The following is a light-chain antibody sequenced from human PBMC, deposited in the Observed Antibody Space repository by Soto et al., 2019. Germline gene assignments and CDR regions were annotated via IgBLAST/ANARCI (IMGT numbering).Light chain of an antibody. J-gene: IGLJ3*02. V-gene: IGLV6-57*02. Sequence: NFMLTQPHSASESPGKTVTISCTGSSGSIASNSVQWYQQRPGSAPSTVIYEDDQRPSGVPDRFSGSIDSSSNSASLTISGLMTEDEADYYCQSSNTFNPWVFGGGTKLTVL. CDR1: SGSIASNS. CDR2: EDD. CDR3: QSSNTFNPWV.